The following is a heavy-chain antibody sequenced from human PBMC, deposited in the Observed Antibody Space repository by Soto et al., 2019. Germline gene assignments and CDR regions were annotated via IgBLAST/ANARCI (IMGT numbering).Heavy chain of an antibody. CDR1: GFTFGDYA. J-gene: IGHJ5*02. CDR2: IRSKAYGGTT. V-gene: IGHV3-49*03. CDR3: TREVVVPAGDWFDP. Sequence: PGGSLRLSCTASGFTFGDYAMSWFRQAPGKGLEWVGFIRSKAYGGTTEYAASVKGRFTISRDDSKSIAYLQMNSLKTEDTAVYYCTREVVVPAGDWFDPWGQGTLVTVSS. D-gene: IGHD2-2*01.